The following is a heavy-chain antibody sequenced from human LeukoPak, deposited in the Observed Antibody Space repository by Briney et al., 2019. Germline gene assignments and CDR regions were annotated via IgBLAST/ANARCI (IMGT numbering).Heavy chain of an antibody. CDR3: ARDTPPDY. V-gene: IGHV3-66*01. J-gene: IGHJ4*02. CDR1: GITINYNY. Sequence: GGSLRLSCAVSGITINYNYMSWVRQAPGKGLEWVAVINSGGSTHYADSVKGRFITSRDNSKNTLYLQMNSLRAEDTAVYYCARDTPPDYWGQGTLVTVSS. CDR2: INSGGST.